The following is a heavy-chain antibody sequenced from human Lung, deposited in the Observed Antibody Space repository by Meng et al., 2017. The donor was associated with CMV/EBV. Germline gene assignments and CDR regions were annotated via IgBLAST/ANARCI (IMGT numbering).Heavy chain of an antibody. Sequence: GGSLRLSCAASGFTFSTYGMHWVRQAPGKGLEWVAVIWNDGSKKYYADSVKGRFTISRDNSKNTLYLQMNSLRAEDTAVYYCAKDYDFWSAYPDYYGMDVXGQGXTVTVSS. CDR3: AKDYDFWSAYPDYYGMDV. J-gene: IGHJ6*02. CDR1: GFTFSTYG. CDR2: IWNDGSKK. V-gene: IGHV3-33*06. D-gene: IGHD3-3*01.